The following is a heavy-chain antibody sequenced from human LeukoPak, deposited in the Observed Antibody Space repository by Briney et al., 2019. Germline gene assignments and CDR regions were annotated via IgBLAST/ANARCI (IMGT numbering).Heavy chain of an antibody. D-gene: IGHD5-24*01. J-gene: IGHJ4*02. V-gene: IGHV3-23*01. Sequence: PGGSLRLSCTASGFGFSAYAMMWVRQAPGKGLEWVSAISGSGGSTYYADSVKGRFTISRDNSKNTLYLQMNSLRAEDTAVYYCAKRRVEDYFDYWGQGTLVTVSS. CDR1: GFGFSAYA. CDR2: ISGSGGST. CDR3: AKRRVEDYFDY.